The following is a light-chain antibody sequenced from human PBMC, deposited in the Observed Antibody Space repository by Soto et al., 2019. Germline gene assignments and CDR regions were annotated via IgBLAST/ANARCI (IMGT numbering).Light chain of an antibody. V-gene: IGKV1-5*03. CDR1: QSISSW. CDR3: QQYNSYST. J-gene: IGKJ1*01. Sequence: DIQMTQSPSPLSASVGDRVTITCRASQSISSWLAWYQQKPGKAPKLLIYKASSLESGVPSRFSGSGSGTEFTLTISSLQPDYFATYYCQQYNSYSTLGQGTKVDIK. CDR2: KAS.